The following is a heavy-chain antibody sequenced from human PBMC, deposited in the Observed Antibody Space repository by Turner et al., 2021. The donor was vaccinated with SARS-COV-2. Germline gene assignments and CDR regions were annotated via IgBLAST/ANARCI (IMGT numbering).Heavy chain of an antibody. CDR3: AKAETYSSGWSGGRSYYYYYMDV. J-gene: IGHJ6*03. V-gene: IGHV3-30*18. D-gene: IGHD6-19*01. CDR1: GVTFSSYG. Sequence: QVQLVESGGGVVQPGRYLRLSCAASGVTFSSYGMHWVRQATGKGLEWVAVISYDGSNKYYADSVKGRFTISRDNSKNTLYLQMNSLRAEDTAVYYCAKAETYSSGWSGGRSYYYYYMDVWGKGTTVTVSS. CDR2: ISYDGSNK.